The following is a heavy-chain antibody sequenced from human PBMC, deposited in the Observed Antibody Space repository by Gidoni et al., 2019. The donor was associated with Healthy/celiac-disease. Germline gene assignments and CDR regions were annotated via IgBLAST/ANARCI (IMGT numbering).Heavy chain of an antibody. V-gene: IGHV4-39*01. D-gene: IGHD3-3*01. CDR2: IYYSGST. J-gene: IGHJ1*01. CDR1: GGSISSSSYY. Sequence: QLQLQESGPGLVKPSETLSLTCTVSGGSISSSSYYWGWIRQPPGKGLEWIGSIYYSGSTYYNPSLKSRVTISVDTPKNQFSLKLSSVTAADTAVYYCARLWGDFWSGYYHLYFQHWGQGTLVTVSS. CDR3: ARLWGDFWSGYYHLYFQH.